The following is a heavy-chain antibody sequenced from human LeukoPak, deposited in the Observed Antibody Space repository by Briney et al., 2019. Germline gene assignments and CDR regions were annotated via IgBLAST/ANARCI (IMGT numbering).Heavy chain of an antibody. V-gene: IGHV4-59*01. Sequence: SETLSLTCIVSGGSISSYYWSWIRQPPGRGLEWVGCISSTGSTNYNPSLKSRVTISLDTSKNQFSLKLTSVTAADTAFYYCARGFIAAADDAFDIWGQGTMVTVSS. CDR1: GGSISSYY. D-gene: IGHD6-13*01. J-gene: IGHJ3*02. CDR3: ARGFIAAADDAFDI. CDR2: ISSTGST.